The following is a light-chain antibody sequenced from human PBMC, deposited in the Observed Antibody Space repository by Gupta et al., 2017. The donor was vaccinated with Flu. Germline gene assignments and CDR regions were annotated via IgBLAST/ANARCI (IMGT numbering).Light chain of an antibody. V-gene: IGKV3-15*01. CDR2: GAS. CDR3: QQYKNWPPIT. Sequence: ATLSVSPGERVTLSCRASQSVNTNLAWYQQKPGQAPRLLIYGASTRDTGIPARFSGSGSGTEFTLTISSRQSEDFAVYYCQQYKNWPPITFGQGTRLEIK. CDR1: QSVNTN. J-gene: IGKJ5*01.